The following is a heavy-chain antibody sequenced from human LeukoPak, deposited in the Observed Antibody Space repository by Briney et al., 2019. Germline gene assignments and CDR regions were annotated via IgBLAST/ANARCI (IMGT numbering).Heavy chain of an antibody. CDR1: GFTFSSYG. V-gene: IGHV3-30*18. J-gene: IGHJ5*02. CDR2: ISYDGSNK. Sequence: GGSLRLSCAASGFTFSSYGVHWVRQAPGKGLEWVAVISYDGSNKYYADSVKGRFTISRDNSKNTLYLQMNSLRAEDTAVYYCAKHRSSGSSLIGWFDPWGQGTLVTVSS. CDR3: AKHRSSGSSLIGWFDP. D-gene: IGHD3-10*01.